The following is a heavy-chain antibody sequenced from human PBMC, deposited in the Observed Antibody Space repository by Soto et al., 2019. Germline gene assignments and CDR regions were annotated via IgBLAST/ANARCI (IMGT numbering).Heavy chain of an antibody. Sequence: SQTLSLTCAISGDSVSSNSAAWNWIRQSPSRGLEWLGRTYYRSKWYNDYAVSVKSRITINPDTSKNQFSRQLNSVTPEDTAAYYCARGWRDVWSGYYPRYYYGMDVWGQGTTVTVSS. J-gene: IGHJ6*02. D-gene: IGHD3-3*01. CDR1: GDSVSSNSAA. CDR3: ARGWRDVWSGYYPRYYYGMDV. V-gene: IGHV6-1*01. CDR2: TYYRSKWYN.